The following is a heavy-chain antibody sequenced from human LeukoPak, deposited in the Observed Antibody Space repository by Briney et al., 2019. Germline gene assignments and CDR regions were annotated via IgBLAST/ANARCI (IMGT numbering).Heavy chain of an antibody. CDR3: ARYPDIVVVPAARNWFDP. V-gene: IGHV3-48*01. Sequence: GGSLRLSCAASGFTFSSYSMNWVRQAPGKGLEWVSYISRSTSTKYYADSVKGRFTISRDNSKNTLYLQMNSLRAEDTAVYYCARYPDIVVVPAARNWFDPWGQGTLVTVSS. J-gene: IGHJ5*02. D-gene: IGHD2-2*01. CDR2: ISRSTSTK. CDR1: GFTFSSYS.